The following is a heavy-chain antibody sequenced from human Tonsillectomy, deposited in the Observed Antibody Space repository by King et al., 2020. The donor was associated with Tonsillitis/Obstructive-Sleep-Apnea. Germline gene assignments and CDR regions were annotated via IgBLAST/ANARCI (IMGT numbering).Heavy chain of an antibody. Sequence: QLVQSGAEVKKPGESLRISCKGSGYRFTNYWINWVRQVPGKGLEWMGRIDPSDSYTNYSPSFQGHVTISADKFISTAYLQWSSLKASDNAMYYCARLQYSSGWYADYWGQGTLVTVSS. CDR1: GYRFTNYW. V-gene: IGHV5-10-1*03. J-gene: IGHJ4*02. CDR3: ARLQYSSGWYADY. CDR2: IDPSDSYT. D-gene: IGHD6-19*01.